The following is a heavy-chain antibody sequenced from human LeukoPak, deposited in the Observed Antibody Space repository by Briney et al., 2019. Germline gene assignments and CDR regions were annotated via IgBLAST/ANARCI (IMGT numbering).Heavy chain of an antibody. CDR1: GFTFNNYG. J-gene: IGHJ4*02. CDR2: ISYDGGNK. D-gene: IGHD5-18*01. V-gene: IGHV3-30*03. CDR3: ARVDTAMPSPSFDC. Sequence: GGSLRLSCAASGFTFNNYGMNWVRQAPGKGLEWVAVISYDGGNKYYADSVMGRFTISRDNSKNTLYLQMNTLRADDTAVYYCARVDTAMPSPSFDCWGQGTLVTVSS.